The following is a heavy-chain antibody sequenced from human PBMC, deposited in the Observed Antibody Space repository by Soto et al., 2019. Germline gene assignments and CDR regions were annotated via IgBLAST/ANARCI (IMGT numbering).Heavy chain of an antibody. CDR1: GGSFSGYY. Sequence: PSETLSLTCAVYGGSFSGYYWSWIRQPPGKGLEWIGEINHSGSTNYNPSLKSRVTISVDTSKNQFSLKLSPVTAADTAVYYCARGAGYYDFWSGYYNGFDYWGQGTLVTVSS. J-gene: IGHJ4*02. V-gene: IGHV4-34*01. CDR3: ARGAGYYDFWSGYYNGFDY. D-gene: IGHD3-3*01. CDR2: INHSGST.